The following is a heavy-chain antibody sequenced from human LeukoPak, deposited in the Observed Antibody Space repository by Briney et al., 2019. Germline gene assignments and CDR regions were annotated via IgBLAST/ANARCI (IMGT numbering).Heavy chain of an antibody. Sequence: GGSLRLSCAASGFTFSSYSMNWVRQAPGKGLEWVSYISSSSSTIYYADSVKGRFTISRDNSKNTLYLQMNSLRAEDTALYYCAKEAHYPHMGTYLVTIDSWGQGTLVTVSS. V-gene: IGHV3-48*01. CDR1: GFTFSSYS. CDR2: ISSSSSTI. J-gene: IGHJ4*02. D-gene: IGHD3-9*01. CDR3: AKEAHYPHMGTYLVTIDS.